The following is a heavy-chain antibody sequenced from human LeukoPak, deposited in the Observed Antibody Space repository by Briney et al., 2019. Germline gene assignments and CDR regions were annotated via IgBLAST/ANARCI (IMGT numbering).Heavy chain of an antibody. CDR2: IRYDGSNK. CDR3: AKGRIVGATTDY. D-gene: IGHD1-26*01. J-gene: IGHJ4*02. Sequence: PGGSLRLSCAAPGFTFSSYAMHWVRQPPGKGLGWVAFIRYDGSNKYYADSVKGRFTISRDNSKNTLYLQMNSLRAEDTAVYYCAKGRIVGATTDYWGQGTLVTVSS. CDR1: GFTFSSYA. V-gene: IGHV3-30*02.